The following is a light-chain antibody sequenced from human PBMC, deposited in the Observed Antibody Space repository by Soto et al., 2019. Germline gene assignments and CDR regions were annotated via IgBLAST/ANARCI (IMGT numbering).Light chain of an antibody. CDR3: LQYGDWPGA. CDR1: QSVGSK. CDR2: DAS. V-gene: IGKV3D-15*01. J-gene: IGKJ4*01. Sequence: EIVMTQSPPTLSVSPGERATLSCRASQSVGSKLAWYQQRPGQAPRLLIYDASNRATGIPARFSGSGSGTEFSLTISSLQSEDFAVYSCLQYGDWPGAFGGGTKVDIK.